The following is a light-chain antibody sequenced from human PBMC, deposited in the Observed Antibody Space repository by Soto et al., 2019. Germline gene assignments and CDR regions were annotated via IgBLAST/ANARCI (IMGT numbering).Light chain of an antibody. CDR3: QQANSFPLT. V-gene: IGKV1-12*01. Sequence: DPQMTQSPSSVSASVGARVTITCRASQGISSWLAWYQQKPGKAPKLLLYAASGLQNGGASRFSGSGSGTDFTLTISSLQPGDCATYYCQQANSFPLTFGGGTKVDSK. CDR1: QGISSW. J-gene: IGKJ4*01. CDR2: AAS.